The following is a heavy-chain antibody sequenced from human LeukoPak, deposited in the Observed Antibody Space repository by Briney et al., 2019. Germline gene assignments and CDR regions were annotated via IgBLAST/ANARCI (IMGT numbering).Heavy chain of an antibody. Sequence: SETLSLTCTVSGGSISSYCWSWIRQPAGKGLEWIGRISTSGSTNYNSSLKSRVTMSVDTSKNQMFLKLSSVTAADTAVYYCARDNYGDYVRSCWFDPWGQGTLVTVSS. D-gene: IGHD4-17*01. CDR3: ARDNYGDYVRSCWFDP. J-gene: IGHJ5*02. CDR2: ISTSGST. CDR1: GGSISSYC. V-gene: IGHV4-4*07.